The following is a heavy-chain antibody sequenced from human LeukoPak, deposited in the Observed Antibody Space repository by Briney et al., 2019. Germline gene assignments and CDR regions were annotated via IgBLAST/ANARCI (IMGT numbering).Heavy chain of an antibody. CDR2: IYYSGST. V-gene: IGHV4-59*01. J-gene: IGHJ6*03. CDR1: GGSISSYY. Sequence: SETLSLTCTVSGGSISSYYWSWIRQPPGKGLEWTGYIYYSGSTNYNPSLKSRVTISVDTSKNQFSLKLSSVTAADTAVYYCARGGGISHYYYYMDVWGKGTTVTISS. D-gene: IGHD6-13*01. CDR3: ARGGGISHYYYYMDV.